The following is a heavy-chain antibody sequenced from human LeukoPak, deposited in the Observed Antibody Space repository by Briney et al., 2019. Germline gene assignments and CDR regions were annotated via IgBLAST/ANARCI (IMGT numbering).Heavy chain of an antibody. CDR1: GGSFSGYY. Sequence: SETLSLTCAVYGGSFSGYYWGWIRQPPGKGLEWIGEINHSGSTNYNPSLKSRVTISVDTSKNQFSLKLSSVTAADTAVYYCARDHWVRGVDYYFDYWGQGTLVTVSS. D-gene: IGHD3-10*01. CDR3: ARDHWVRGVDYYFDY. CDR2: INHSGST. V-gene: IGHV4-34*01. J-gene: IGHJ4*02.